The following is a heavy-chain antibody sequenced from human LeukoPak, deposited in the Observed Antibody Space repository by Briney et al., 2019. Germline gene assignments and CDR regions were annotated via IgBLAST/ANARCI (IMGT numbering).Heavy chain of an antibody. Sequence: GGSLRLSCAASGFSFSSYWMSWVRQAPGKGREWGAHIKQDGSEKYYVDSVKGRFTISRDNAKNSLYLQMNSLRAEDTAVYYCARHNPYSSGWYCFDDWGQGTLVTVSS. CDR3: ARHNPYSSGWYCFDD. CDR2: IKQDGSEK. D-gene: IGHD6-13*01. CDR1: GFSFSSYW. J-gene: IGHJ4*02. V-gene: IGHV3-7*02.